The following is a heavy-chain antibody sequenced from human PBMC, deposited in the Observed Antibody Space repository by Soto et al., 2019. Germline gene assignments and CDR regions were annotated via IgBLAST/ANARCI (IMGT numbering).Heavy chain of an antibody. CDR1: GGSISSGGYY. CDR2: IYYSGST. J-gene: IGHJ3*02. D-gene: IGHD2-8*02. CDR3: AREQYWQKYSEVNAFDI. Sequence: PSETLSLTCTVSGGSISSGGYYWSWIRQHPGKGLEWIGYIYYSGSTYYNPSLKSRVTISVDTSKNQFSLKLSSVTAADTAVYYCAREQYWQKYSEVNAFDIWGQGTMVTVSS. V-gene: IGHV4-31*03.